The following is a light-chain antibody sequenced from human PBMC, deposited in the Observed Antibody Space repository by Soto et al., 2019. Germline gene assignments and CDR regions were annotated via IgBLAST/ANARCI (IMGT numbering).Light chain of an antibody. J-gene: IGLJ1*01. CDR1: SSDIGAGFD. V-gene: IGLV1-40*01. Sequence: QSALTQPPSVSGAPGQRVTISCSGSSSDIGAGFDVHWYQHLPETAPKLLIYGNTNRPSGVPGRFSGSKSGTSASLVISGLQAEDEADYYCQSYENSRTGFYVFGTGTKVTVL. CDR2: GNT. CDR3: QSYENSRTGFYV.